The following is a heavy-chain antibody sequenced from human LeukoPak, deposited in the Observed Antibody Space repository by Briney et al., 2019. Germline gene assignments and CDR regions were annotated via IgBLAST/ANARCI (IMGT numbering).Heavy chain of an antibody. CDR2: IYYSGST. Sequence: KPSETLSLTCTVSGGSISSSSYYWGWIRQPPGKGLEWIGSIYYSGSTYYNPSLKSRVTISVDTSKNQFSLKLSSVTAADTAVYYCARGDTYDSSGSILGWYFDLWGRGTLVTVSS. J-gene: IGHJ2*01. CDR3: ARGDTYDSSGSILGWYFDL. CDR1: GGSISSSSYY. V-gene: IGHV4-39*07. D-gene: IGHD3-22*01.